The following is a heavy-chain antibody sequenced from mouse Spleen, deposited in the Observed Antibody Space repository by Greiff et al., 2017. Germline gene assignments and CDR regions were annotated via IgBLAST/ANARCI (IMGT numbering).Heavy chain of an antibody. CDR1: GFTFSDYY. Sequence: EVMLVESGGGLVKPGGSLKLSCAASGFTFSDYYMYWVRQTPEKRLEWVATISDGGSYTYYPDSVKGRFTISRDNAKNNLYLQMSSLKSEDTAMYYCARADRYGAWFAYWGQGTLVTVSA. CDR2: ISDGGSYT. V-gene: IGHV5-4*02. CDR3: ARADRYGAWFAY. D-gene: IGHD2-14*01. J-gene: IGHJ3*01.